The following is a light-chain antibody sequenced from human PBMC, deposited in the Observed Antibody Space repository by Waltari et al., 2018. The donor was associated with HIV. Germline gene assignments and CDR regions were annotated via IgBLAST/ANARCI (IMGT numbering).Light chain of an antibody. CDR2: NNN. J-gene: IGLJ3*02. Sequence: QSTLTQPPSASGTPGQRITVSCSGSSSNIGTNSVNWYQQLPRTAPKRISYNNNQRPSWVLDRFSGSKSGTSASLAITGLQSEDEADYYCAVWDDSLNVWLFGGGTKLTVL. V-gene: IGLV1-44*01. CDR3: AVWDDSLNVWL. CDR1: SSNIGTNS.